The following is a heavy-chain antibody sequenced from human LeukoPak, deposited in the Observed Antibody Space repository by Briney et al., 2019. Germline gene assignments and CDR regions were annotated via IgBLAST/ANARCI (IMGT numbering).Heavy chain of an antibody. J-gene: IGHJ4*02. CDR3: ASGRWLQLGGD. CDR2: IYYSGSA. D-gene: IGHD5-24*01. Sequence: SETLSLTCTVSGGSISSSSYYWGWIRQPPGKGLEWIGSIYYSGSAYYNPSLKSRVTISVDTSKNQFSLKLSSVTAADTAVYYCASGRWLQLGGDWGQGTLVTVSS. CDR1: GGSISSSSYY. V-gene: IGHV4-39*07.